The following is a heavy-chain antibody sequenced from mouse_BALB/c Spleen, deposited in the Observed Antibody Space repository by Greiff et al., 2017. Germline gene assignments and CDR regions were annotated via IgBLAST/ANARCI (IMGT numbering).Heavy chain of an antibody. CDR1: GFSLTSYG. J-gene: IGHJ4*01. CDR3: ARNYDYDQGYYYAMDY. V-gene: IGHV2-4-1*01. Sequence: QVQLKESGPGLVQPSQSLSITCTVSGFSLTSYGVHWVRQSPGKGLEWLGVIWSGGSTDYNAAFISRLSISKDNSKSQVFFKMNSLQADDTAIYYCARNYDYDQGYYYAMDYWGQGTSVTVSS. CDR2: IWSGGST. D-gene: IGHD2-4*01.